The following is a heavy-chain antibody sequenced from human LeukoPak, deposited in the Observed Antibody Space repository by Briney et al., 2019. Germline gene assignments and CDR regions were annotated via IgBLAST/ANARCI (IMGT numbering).Heavy chain of an antibody. CDR3: VRFSGDLINLDY. V-gene: IGHV3-74*01. Sequence: PGGSLRLSYAASGFSFSSDWMRWVRQAPGKGLVWVSRINSDGSRTNYADSVRGRFTISRDNAKNTLYLQMSSLRAEDTAVYYCVRFSGDLINLDYWGPGTLVTVSS. CDR2: INSDGSRT. D-gene: IGHD3-10*01. CDR1: GFSFSSDW. J-gene: IGHJ4*02.